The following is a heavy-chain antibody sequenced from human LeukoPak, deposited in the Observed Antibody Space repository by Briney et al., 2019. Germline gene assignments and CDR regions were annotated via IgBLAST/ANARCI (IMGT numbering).Heavy chain of an antibody. Sequence: SETLSLTCAVYGVSFSGYYWSWIRQPPGKGLEWIGEINHGGSTNYNPSLKSRVTISVDTSKNQFSLKLSSVTAADTAVYYCAKLYGGNSGIWGQGTMVTVSS. CDR3: AKLYGGNSGI. CDR1: GVSFSGYY. CDR2: INHGGST. D-gene: IGHD4-23*01. J-gene: IGHJ3*02. V-gene: IGHV4-34*01.